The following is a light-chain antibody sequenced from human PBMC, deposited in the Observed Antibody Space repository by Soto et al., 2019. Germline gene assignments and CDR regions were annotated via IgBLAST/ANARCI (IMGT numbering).Light chain of an antibody. CDR3: QQYDDWLRLT. J-gene: IGKJ4*01. V-gene: IGKV3D-15*01. Sequence: EILMTQSPATRSVSPGERATLSCRASQSVNIYLAWYQQKPGQAPRLLIFGASYRATGIPARFSGSGSGTEFNLTISSLQSEDFAVYFCQQYDDWLRLTFGGGTKVDIK. CDR1: QSVNIY. CDR2: GAS.